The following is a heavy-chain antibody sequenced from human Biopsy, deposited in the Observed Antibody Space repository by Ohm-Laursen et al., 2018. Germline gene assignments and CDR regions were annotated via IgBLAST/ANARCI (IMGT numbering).Heavy chain of an antibody. V-gene: IGHV1-69*13. CDR1: GGTFSSHA. CDR2: IIPIFGTA. CDR3: ARDRSSGSYSPSDY. J-gene: IGHJ4*02. Sequence: SVKVSCKASGGTFSSHAISWVRQAPGQGLEWMGGIIPIFGTAEYAQNFQGRLTITADESASTSYMDLISLRSEDTAVYYCARDRSSGSYSPSDYWGQGTLVTVSS. D-gene: IGHD1-26*01.